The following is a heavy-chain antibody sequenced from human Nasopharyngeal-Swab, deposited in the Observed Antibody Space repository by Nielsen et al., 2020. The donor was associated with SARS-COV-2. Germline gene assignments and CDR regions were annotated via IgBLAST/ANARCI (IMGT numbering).Heavy chain of an antibody. CDR3: ARVVRELDLKYYFHYHYMDV. J-gene: IGHJ6*03. V-gene: IGHV4-34*01. CDR2: INHGGGT. Sequence: SETLSLTCAVYAGSFSGYYWSWIRQSPGKGLEWVGEINHGGGTNYNPSLKRRGTISIDTSKNQFSLKLTSVTAADTAVYYCARVVRELDLKYYFHYHYMDVWGKGTTVTVSS. D-gene: IGHD1-1*01. CDR1: AGSFSGYY.